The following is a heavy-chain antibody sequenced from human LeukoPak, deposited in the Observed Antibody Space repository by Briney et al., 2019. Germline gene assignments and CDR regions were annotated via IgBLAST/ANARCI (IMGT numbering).Heavy chain of an antibody. CDR3: ARGPYSGYTLRPLDY. V-gene: IGHV4-38-2*02. Sequence: SETLSLTCTVSGYSISSGYYWGWIRQPPGKGLEWIGSIYYSGSTYYNPSLKSRVTISVDTSKNQFSLKLTSVIAADTAVYYCARGPYSGYTLRPLDYWGQGTLVTVSS. D-gene: IGHD5-12*01. CDR2: IYYSGST. J-gene: IGHJ4*02. CDR1: GYSISSGYY.